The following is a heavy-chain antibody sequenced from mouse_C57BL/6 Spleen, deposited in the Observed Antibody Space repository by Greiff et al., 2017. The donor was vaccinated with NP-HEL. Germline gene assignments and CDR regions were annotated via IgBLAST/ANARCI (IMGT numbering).Heavy chain of an antibody. CDR1: GYTFTSYG. Sequence: VMLVESGAELARPGASVKLSCKASGYTFTSYGISWVKQRTGQGLEWIGEIYPRSGNTYYNEKFKGKATLTADKSSSTAYMELRSLTSEDSAVYFCARRITTVVAKGYYAMDYWGQGTSVTVSS. J-gene: IGHJ4*01. V-gene: IGHV1-81*01. CDR2: IYPRSGNT. D-gene: IGHD1-1*01. CDR3: ARRITTVVAKGYYAMDY.